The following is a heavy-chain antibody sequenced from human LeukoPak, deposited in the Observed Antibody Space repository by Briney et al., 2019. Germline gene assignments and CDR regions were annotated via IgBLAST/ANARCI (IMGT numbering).Heavy chain of an antibody. J-gene: IGHJ5*02. CDR1: GGSISSYY. CDR3: ARDRGTAVATITNWFDP. D-gene: IGHD5-12*01. V-gene: IGHV4-4*08. Sequence: KASETLSLTCTVSGGSISSYYWSWIRQPPGKGLEWIGYIYYSGSTNYNPSLKSRVTISVDTSKDQFSLKLSSVTAADTAVYYCARDRGTAVATITNWFDPWGQGTLVTVSS. CDR2: IYYSGST.